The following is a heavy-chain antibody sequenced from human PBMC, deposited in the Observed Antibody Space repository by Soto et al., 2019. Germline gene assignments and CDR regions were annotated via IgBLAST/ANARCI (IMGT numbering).Heavy chain of an antibody. CDR3: AKEPYCGGGCYFRTFYYYGMDV. V-gene: IGHV3-23*01. CDR2: ISGSGGST. J-gene: IGHJ6*02. Sequence: EVQLLESGGGLVQPGGSLRLSCAASGFTFSSYAMSWVRQAPGKGLEWVSAISGSGGSTYYADSVKGRFTISRDNSKNTLYLQMNSLRAEDTAVYYCAKEPYCGGGCYFRTFYYYGMDVWGQGTTVTVSS. CDR1: GFTFSSYA. D-gene: IGHD2-21*02.